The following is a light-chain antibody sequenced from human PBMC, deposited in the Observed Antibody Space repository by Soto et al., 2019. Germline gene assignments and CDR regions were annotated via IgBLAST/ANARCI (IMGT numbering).Light chain of an antibody. J-gene: IGKJ4*01. CDR2: AAS. V-gene: IGKV1-9*01. Sequence: IQLTQSPSSLSASVGDRVTITCRASQDISSSLGWYQQKPGKAPKLLIYAASILQSGVPSRFSGSGFGTDFTLTISSLQAEDFASYFCQQLRSYPSTFGVGTKVEIK. CDR1: QDISSS. CDR3: QQLRSYPST.